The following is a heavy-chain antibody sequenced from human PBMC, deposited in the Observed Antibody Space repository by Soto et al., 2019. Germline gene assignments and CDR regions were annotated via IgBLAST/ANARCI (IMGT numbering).Heavy chain of an antibody. CDR2: INPSGGST. CDR3: ARNFIYGMDV. CDR1: GSTFTSYY. Sequence: QVQLVQYGAEVKKPGASVKVSCKASGSTFTSYYMHWVRQAPGQGLEWMGIINPSGGSTSYAQKFQGRVTMTRDTSTSAVYMGLSSLRSEDTAVYYCARNFIYGMDVWGQGTTVTVSS. V-gene: IGHV1-46*01. J-gene: IGHJ6*02. D-gene: IGHD3-10*01.